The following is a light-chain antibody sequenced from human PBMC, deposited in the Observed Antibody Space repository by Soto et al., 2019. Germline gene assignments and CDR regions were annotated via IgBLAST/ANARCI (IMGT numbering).Light chain of an antibody. J-gene: IGKJ1*01. CDR2: GAS. CDR1: QRINSH. V-gene: IGKV3-15*01. CDR3: QQVNNWPPWT. Sequence: DIVMTQSPATLSVSPGETATLSCRASQRINSHVAWYQQKPGQAPRLLISGASTRATGIPARFSGSGSGTEFTLTISSLQSEDIAVYYCQQVNNWPPWTFGQGTKVEI.